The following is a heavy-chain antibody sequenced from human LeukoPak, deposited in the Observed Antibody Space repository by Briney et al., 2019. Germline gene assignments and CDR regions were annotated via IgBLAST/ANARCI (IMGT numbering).Heavy chain of an antibody. Sequence: SETLSLTCTVSGGSISSSSYYWGWIRQPPGKGLEWIGSIYYSGSTYYNPSLKSRVTISVDTSKNQFSLKLSSVTAADTAVYYCAGDPYYYGSGSYIDYWGQGTLVTVSS. V-gene: IGHV4-39*01. CDR3: AGDPYYYGSGSYIDY. CDR2: IYYSGST. D-gene: IGHD3-10*01. J-gene: IGHJ4*02. CDR1: GGSISSSSYY.